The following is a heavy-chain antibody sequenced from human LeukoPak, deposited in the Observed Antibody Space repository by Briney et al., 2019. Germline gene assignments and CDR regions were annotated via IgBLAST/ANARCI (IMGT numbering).Heavy chain of an antibody. Sequence: GGSLRLSCAASGFTFSSYSMNWVRQAPGKGLEWVSSISSSSSYIYYADSVKGRFTISRDNAKNSLYLQMNSLRAEDTAVYYCARETLYDFWSGYYGESYYYYGMDVWGQGTTVTVSS. CDR2: ISSSSSYI. V-gene: IGHV3-21*01. CDR1: GFTFSSYS. CDR3: ARETLYDFWSGYYGESYYYYGMDV. J-gene: IGHJ6*02. D-gene: IGHD3-3*01.